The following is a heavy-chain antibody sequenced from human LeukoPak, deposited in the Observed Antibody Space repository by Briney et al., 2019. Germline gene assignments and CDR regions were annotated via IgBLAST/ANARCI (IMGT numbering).Heavy chain of an antibody. D-gene: IGHD3-10*01. V-gene: IGHV1-2*02. Sequence: ASVRVSCKASGYTFSRYYIHWGRQAAGQRVEGRGGINPNTGGTKYAQRFQDRVTMTRDTSISTAYMEVSRLRYDDTAVYYCARPLRVTMIRGAAFRASSDFDPWGQGTLVTVSS. CDR1: GYTFSRYY. J-gene: IGHJ5*02. CDR2: INPNTGGT. CDR3: ARPLRVTMIRGAAFRASSDFDP.